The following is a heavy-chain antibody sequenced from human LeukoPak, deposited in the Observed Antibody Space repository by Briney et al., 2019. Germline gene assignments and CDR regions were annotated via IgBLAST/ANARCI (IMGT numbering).Heavy chain of an antibody. Sequence: ASVKVSCKPSRYTFTSYGISRVRQAPRQRLEWMGWISAYKGNTNYAQKLQGRVTMTTDTSTSTAYMELRSRRSDDPTVDYCARDLKVRRIDCCGYYYVYDYWGQGTLVTVSS. CDR1: RYTFTSYG. D-gene: IGHD3-22*01. J-gene: IGHJ4*02. V-gene: IGHV1-18*01. CDR3: ARDLKVRRIDCCGYYYVYDY. CDR2: ISAYKGNT.